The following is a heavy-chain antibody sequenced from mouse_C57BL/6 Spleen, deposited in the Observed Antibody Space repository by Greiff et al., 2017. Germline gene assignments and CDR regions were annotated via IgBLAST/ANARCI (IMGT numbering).Heavy chain of an antibody. D-gene: IGHD1-1*01. CDR2: IYPGSGST. V-gene: IGHV1-55*01. CDR3: AITTVVATKDWYVDV. CDR1: GYTFTSYW. Sequence: QVQLQQPGAELVKPGASVKMSCKASGYTFTSYWITWVKQRPGQGLEWIGDIYPGSGSTNYNEKFKSKATLTVDTSSSTAYMQLSSLTSEDSAVYYCAITTVVATKDWYVDVWGTGTTVTVSS. J-gene: IGHJ1*03.